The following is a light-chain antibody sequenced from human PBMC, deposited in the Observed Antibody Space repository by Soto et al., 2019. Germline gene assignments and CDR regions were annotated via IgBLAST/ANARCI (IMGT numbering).Light chain of an antibody. CDR3: SSYTSISTLYV. V-gene: IGLV2-14*01. Sequence: QSALAQPASVSGSPGQSITISCTGTNSDVGGYNYVSWYQQHPGKAPELMIYEVSHRPSGVSNRFSGSKSDNTASLTISGLXAEDEADYYCSSYTSISTLYVFGTGTKVTL. CDR1: NSDVGGYNY. CDR2: EVS. J-gene: IGLJ1*01.